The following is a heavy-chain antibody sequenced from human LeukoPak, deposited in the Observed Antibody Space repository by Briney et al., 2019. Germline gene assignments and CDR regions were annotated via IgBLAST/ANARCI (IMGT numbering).Heavy chain of an antibody. CDR2: ISSSSSYI. J-gene: IGHJ6*02. V-gene: IGHV3-21*04. D-gene: IGHD3-3*01. CDR3: ARVLPLDYDFWSGYPRTLGMDV. Sequence: PGGSLRLSCTASGFTFSSHNMNWVRQAPGKGLEWVSSISSSSSYIYYADSVKGRFTISRDNAKNSLYLQMNSLRAEDTAVYYCARVLPLDYDFWSGYPRTLGMDVWGQGTTVTVSS. CDR1: GFTFSSHN.